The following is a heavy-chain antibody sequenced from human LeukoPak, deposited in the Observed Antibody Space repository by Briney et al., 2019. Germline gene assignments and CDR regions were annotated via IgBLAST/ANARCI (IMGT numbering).Heavy chain of an antibody. CDR2: IYYSGST. J-gene: IGHJ3*02. CDR3: ARGPLRLYPRYAFDI. Sequence: SQTLSLTCTVSGGSISSGGYYWSWIRQHPGTGLEWIGYIYYSGSTNYNPSLKSRVTISVDTSKNQFSLKLSSVTAADTAVYYCARGPLRLYPRYAFDIWGQGTMVTVSS. V-gene: IGHV4-31*03. CDR1: GGSISSGGYY. D-gene: IGHD2/OR15-2a*01.